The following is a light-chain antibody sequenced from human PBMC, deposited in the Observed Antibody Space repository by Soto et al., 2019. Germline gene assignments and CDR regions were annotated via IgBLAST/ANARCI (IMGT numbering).Light chain of an antibody. CDR1: SSNIGSNT. CDR3: SSWDDNLDAVV. Sequence: QSVLTQPPSASVTPGQRVTISCSGSSSNIGSNTVNWYQQLPGTAPKLLIYTNDQRPSGVPDRFSGSRSGTSASLAISGLQFEDEADYHCSSWDDNLDAVVFGAGTKVTVL. CDR2: TND. V-gene: IGLV1-44*01. J-gene: IGLJ1*01.